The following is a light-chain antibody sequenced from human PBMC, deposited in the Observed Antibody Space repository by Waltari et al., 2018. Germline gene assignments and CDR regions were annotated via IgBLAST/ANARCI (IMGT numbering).Light chain of an antibody. Sequence: QSALTQPASVSGSPGQSLTISCTGASSDIWSYHLVSWYQQHHGKAPILMLYDIFYPPSGVSNRFSASKSGNTASLTISGLQAEDEADYYCCSYAGSYTWVFGGGTKLTVL. V-gene: IGLV2-23*02. J-gene: IGLJ3*02. CDR1: SSDIWSYHL. CDR3: CSYAGSYTWV. CDR2: DIF.